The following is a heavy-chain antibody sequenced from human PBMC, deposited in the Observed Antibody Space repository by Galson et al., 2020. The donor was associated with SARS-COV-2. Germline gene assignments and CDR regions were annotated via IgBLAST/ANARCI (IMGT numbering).Heavy chain of an antibody. CDR2: IWYDGSNK. Sequence: GGSLSLSCAASGFTFSSYGMPWVRQAPGKGLEWVAVIWYDGSNKYYADSVKGRFTISRDNSKNTLYLQMNSLRAEDTAVYYCAREMYSSSWYQSLGTYYYYYGMDVWGQGTTVTVSS. CDR1: GFTFSSYG. D-gene: IGHD6-13*01. J-gene: IGHJ6*02. V-gene: IGHV3-33*01. CDR3: AREMYSSSWYQSLGTYYYYYGMDV.